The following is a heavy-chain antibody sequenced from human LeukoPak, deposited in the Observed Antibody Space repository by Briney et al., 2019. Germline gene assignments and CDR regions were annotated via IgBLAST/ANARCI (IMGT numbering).Heavy chain of an antibody. D-gene: IGHD3-3*01. J-gene: IGHJ4*02. V-gene: IGHV3-23*01. CDR3: AKVYDFWSGYWSY. Sequence: GGSLRLSCAASGFTFSTYAMNWVRQAPGKGLEWVSAISGSGGSTYYADSVKGRFTISRDNSKNTLYLQMNSLRAEDTAVYYCAKVYDFWSGYWSYWGQGTLVTVSS. CDR1: GFTFSTYA. CDR2: ISGSGGST.